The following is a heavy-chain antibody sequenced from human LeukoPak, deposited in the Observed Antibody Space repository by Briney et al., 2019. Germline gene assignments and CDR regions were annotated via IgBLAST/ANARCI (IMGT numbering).Heavy chain of an antibody. J-gene: IGHJ4*02. CDR3: ARVEYYYGSGSYRVFDY. Sequence: PGGSLRLSCAASGFTFSSYSMNWVRQAPGKGLEWVSSIGSSSSYIYYADSVKGRFTISRDNAKNSLYLQMNSLRAEDTAVYYCARVEYYYGSGSYRVFDYWGQGTLVTVSS. D-gene: IGHD3-10*01. CDR2: IGSSSSYI. V-gene: IGHV3-21*01. CDR1: GFTFSSYS.